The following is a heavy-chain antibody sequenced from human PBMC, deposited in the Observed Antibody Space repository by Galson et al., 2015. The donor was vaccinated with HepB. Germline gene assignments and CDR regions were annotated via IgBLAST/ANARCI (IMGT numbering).Heavy chain of an antibody. CDR3: ARIKPDDAFDI. CDR1: GFTVSSNY. J-gene: IGHJ3*02. CDR2: IYSGGST. V-gene: IGHV3-53*01. Sequence: SLRLSCAASGFTVSSNYMSWVRQAPGKGLEWVSVIYSGGSTYYADSVKGRFTISRDNSKNTLYLQMNSLRAEDTAVYYCARIKPDDAFDIWGQGTMVTVSS.